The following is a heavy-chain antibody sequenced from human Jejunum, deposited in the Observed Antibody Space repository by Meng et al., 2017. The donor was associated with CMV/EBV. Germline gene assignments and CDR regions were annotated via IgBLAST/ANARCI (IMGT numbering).Heavy chain of an antibody. CDR2: SSGSSSFV. CDR3: TRGDKYDSSGYCDY. V-gene: IGHV3-21*03. J-gene: IGHJ4*02. CDR1: SFAFSGYP. Sequence: SSFAFSGYPLSWFLQAPQGGLEWVASSSGSSSFVFYAASVKGRFTISRDNANNSFYLQMNNVSAEETGVYYCTRGDKYDSSGYCDYWGQGTLVTVSS. D-gene: IGHD3-22*01.